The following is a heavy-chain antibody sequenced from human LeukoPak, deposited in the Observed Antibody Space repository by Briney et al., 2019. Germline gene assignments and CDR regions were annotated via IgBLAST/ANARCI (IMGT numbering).Heavy chain of an antibody. CDR2: SNPTSGGT. V-gene: IGHV1-2*02. CDR1: VFTFTRYF. CDR3: ARVRIEVWRGCSSYGMDV. Sequence: GASVKVSCKASVFTFTRYFMHWVRHAPGQGLEWRGWSNPTSGGTHYAQKFQGRVTMNRDTSIGEAYMQLSRLRDDDTGVYYCARVRIEVWRGCSSYGMDVWGQGTTVPVSS. D-gene: IGHD5-18*01. J-gene: IGHJ6*02.